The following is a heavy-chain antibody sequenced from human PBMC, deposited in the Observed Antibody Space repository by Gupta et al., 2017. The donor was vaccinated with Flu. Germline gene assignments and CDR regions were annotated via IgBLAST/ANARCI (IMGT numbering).Heavy chain of an antibody. CDR3: AKDRSGNPAIDY. D-gene: IGHD6-13*01. Sequence: EVQLLVSGRGVVQPGESPRPPCVVSALTFSDDAMTWVRQAPGKGLEWLSTVGAGGDRTYYADSVMGRFTISRDNSKNTIYLQMNSLTGDDTAVYYCAKDRSGNPAIDYWGQGALVTVSA. J-gene: IGHJ4*02. CDR1: ALTFSDDA. V-gene: IGHV3-23*01. CDR2: VGAGGDRT.